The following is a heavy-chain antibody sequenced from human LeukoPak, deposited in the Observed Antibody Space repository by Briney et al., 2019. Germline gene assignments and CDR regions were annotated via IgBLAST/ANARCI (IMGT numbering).Heavy chain of an antibody. V-gene: IGHV4-59*01. CDR3: ARVVGYCSGGSCYRYFDY. CDR1: GGSLSRYY. J-gene: IGHJ4*02. D-gene: IGHD2-15*01. Sequence: PSETLSLTCTVSGGSLSRYYWSWIRQPPGKGLEWIGYIYYSGSTNYNPSLKSRVTISVDTSKNQFSLKLSSVTAADTAVYYCARVVGYCSGGSCYRYFDYWGQGTLVTVSS. CDR2: IYYSGST.